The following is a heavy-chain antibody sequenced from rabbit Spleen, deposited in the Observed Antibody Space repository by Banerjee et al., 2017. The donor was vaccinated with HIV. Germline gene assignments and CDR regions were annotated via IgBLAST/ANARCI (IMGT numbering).Heavy chain of an antibody. CDR2: IAAGSSGST. Sequence: QSLEESGGDLVKPGASLTLTCTASGFSFSSSDYMCWVRQAPGKGLEWIACIAAGSSGSTYYASWAKGRFTISKTSSTTVTLQMTSLTVADTATYFCTRGDGDAAYGYGTFFNLWGQGTLVTVS. CDR3: TRGDGDAAYGYGTFFNL. D-gene: IGHD6-1*01. J-gene: IGHJ4*01. V-gene: IGHV1S40*01. CDR1: GFSFSSSDY.